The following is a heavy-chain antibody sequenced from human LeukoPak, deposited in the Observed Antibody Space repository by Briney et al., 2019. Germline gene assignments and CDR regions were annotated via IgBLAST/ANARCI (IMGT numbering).Heavy chain of an antibody. CDR1: GYTFTSYG. V-gene: IGHV1-69*04. CDR2: IIPILGIA. J-gene: IGHJ4*02. D-gene: IGHD3-22*01. CDR3: ARVLLGEYYYDSSGYYAFDY. Sequence: SVKVSCKASGYTFTSYGISWVRQAPGQGLEWMGRIIPILGIANYAQKFQGRVTITADKSTSTAYMELSSLRSEDTAVYYCARVLLGEYYYDSSGYYAFDYWGQGTLVTVSS.